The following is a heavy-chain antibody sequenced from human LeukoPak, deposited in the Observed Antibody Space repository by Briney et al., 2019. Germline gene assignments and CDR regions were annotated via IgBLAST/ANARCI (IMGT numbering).Heavy chain of an antibody. Sequence: GGSLRLSCAASGFTFSSYSMNWVRQAPGKGLEWVSYISSSSSTIYYADSVKGRFTISRDNAKNSLYLQMNSLRAEDTAVYYCARDSEDIVVVVAAPLFLFDYWGQGTLVTVSS. J-gene: IGHJ4*02. CDR1: GFTFSSYS. V-gene: IGHV3-48*04. CDR2: ISSSSSTI. D-gene: IGHD2-15*01. CDR3: ARDSEDIVVVVAAPLFLFDY.